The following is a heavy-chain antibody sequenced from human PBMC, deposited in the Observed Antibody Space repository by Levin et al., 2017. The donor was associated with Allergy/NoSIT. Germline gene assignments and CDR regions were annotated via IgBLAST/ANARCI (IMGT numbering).Heavy chain of an antibody. CDR1: GFTFSSSA. CDR2: ISTDSEYI. D-gene: IGHD6-13*01. CDR3: AKGGLQLGYSFDS. J-gene: IGHJ4*02. Sequence: QSGGSLRLSCAASGFTFSSSAMSWVRQAPGKGLEWVSAISTDSEYIFYADSVKGRVTISRDNSRNRLYLQMSSLRVEDTAVYYCAKGGLQLGYSFDSWGQGALVTVSS. V-gene: IGHV3-23*01.